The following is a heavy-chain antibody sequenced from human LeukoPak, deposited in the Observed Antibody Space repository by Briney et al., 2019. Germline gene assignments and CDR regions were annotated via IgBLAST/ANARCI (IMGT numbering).Heavy chain of an antibody. D-gene: IGHD2-2*01. CDR1: GSTFSDYY. J-gene: IGHJ6*02. CDR2: ISSSGSTI. V-gene: IGHV3-11*01. Sequence: GGSLRLSCAASGSTFSDYYMSWIRQAPGKGLEWVSYISSSGSTIYYADSVKGRFTISRDNAKNSLYLQMNSLRAEDTAVYYCAGLGNIVVVPAAGMDVWGQGTTVTVSS. CDR3: AGLGNIVVVPAAGMDV.